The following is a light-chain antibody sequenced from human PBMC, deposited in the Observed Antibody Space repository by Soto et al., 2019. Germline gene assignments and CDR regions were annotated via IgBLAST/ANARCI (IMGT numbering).Light chain of an antibody. CDR2: EVS. V-gene: IGLV2-23*02. CDR3: CSYAGSSTPPWV. Sequence: QSALTQPDSVSGSPGQSITISCTGTSSDVGSYNLVSWYQQHPGKAPKLMIYEVSKRPSGVSNRFSGSKSGNTASLTISGLQAEDEADYYCCSYAGSSTPPWVFGGGTKVTVL. J-gene: IGLJ3*02. CDR1: SSDVGSYNL.